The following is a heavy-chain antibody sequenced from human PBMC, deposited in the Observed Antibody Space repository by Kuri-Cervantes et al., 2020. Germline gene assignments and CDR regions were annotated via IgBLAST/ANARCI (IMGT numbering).Heavy chain of an antibody. J-gene: IGHJ3*02. CDR3: ARKSPPGFTSCYDLLCSDAFDI. D-gene: IGHD2-2*01. V-gene: IGHV1-24*01. CDR2: FDPEDGET. Sequence: ASVKVSCKVSGYTLTELSMHWVRQAPGKGLEWMGGFDPEDGETIYAQKFQGRVTMTEDTSTDTAYMELRSLRSDDTAVYYCARKSPPGFTSCYDLLCSDAFDIWGQGTMVTVSS. CDR1: GYTLTELS.